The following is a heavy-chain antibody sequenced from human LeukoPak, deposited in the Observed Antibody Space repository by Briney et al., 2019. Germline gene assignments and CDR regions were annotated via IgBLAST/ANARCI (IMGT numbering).Heavy chain of an antibody. J-gene: IGHJ6*02. Sequence: PSETLSLTCTVSGGSISSYYWSWIRQPAGKGLEWIGRIYTSGSTNYNPSLKSRVTMSVDTYKIQFSLKLISVTAADTAVYYCARDTVRSFGRYGMDVWGQGTTVTVSS. CDR3: ARDTVRSFGRYGMDV. D-gene: IGHD3-10*01. CDR2: IYTSGST. V-gene: IGHV4-4*07. CDR1: GGSISSYY.